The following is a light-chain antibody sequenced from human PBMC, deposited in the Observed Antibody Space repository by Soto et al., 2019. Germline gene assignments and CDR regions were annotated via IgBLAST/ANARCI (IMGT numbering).Light chain of an antibody. V-gene: IGLV2-14*01. J-gene: IGLJ1*01. CDR1: ISDVGGYNC. CDR2: DVS. CDR3: SSCSSSSPYV. Sequence: QSVLIQPASVSGSPGQSITISCTGTISDVGGYNCVSWYQQHPGKAPKVMIYDVSDRPSGVSSRFSGSKSGNTASLTISGLLSDDEAEYFCSSCSSSSPYVFGTGTKVTVL.